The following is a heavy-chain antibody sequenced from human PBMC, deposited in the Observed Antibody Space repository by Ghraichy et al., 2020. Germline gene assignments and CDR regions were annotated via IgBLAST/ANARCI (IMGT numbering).Heavy chain of an antibody. J-gene: IGHJ3*02. CDR1: GYTFTTYW. Sequence: GGSLRLSCKGSGYTFTTYWIGWVRQMPGNGLEWMAIIYPGDSDIRYSPSFQGQVTISADTSISTAYLRWSSLKASDTAMYYCARPEYSGSYNAFDIWGQGTMVTVSS. D-gene: IGHD1-26*01. V-gene: IGHV5-51*01. CDR3: ARPEYSGSYNAFDI. CDR2: IYPGDSDI.